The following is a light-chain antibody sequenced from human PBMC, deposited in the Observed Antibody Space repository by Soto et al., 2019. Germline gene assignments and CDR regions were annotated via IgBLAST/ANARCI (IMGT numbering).Light chain of an antibody. Sequence: EILMTQSPATLSVSPWERVTLSCRAGQGVTTNFAWYQQKSGQSPRLLIYDVSIRATGVPARFSGTGSETDFTLTISGLRSEDSAVYFCQQYNNWPFSFGQGTRLEIK. J-gene: IGKJ5*01. CDR1: QGVTTN. CDR3: QQYNNWPFS. V-gene: IGKV3-15*01. CDR2: DVS.